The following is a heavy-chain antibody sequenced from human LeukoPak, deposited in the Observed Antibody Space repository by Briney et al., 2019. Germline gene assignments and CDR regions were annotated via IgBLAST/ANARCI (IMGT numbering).Heavy chain of an antibody. D-gene: IGHD2-2*01. CDR3: ARGSIVVVPAALEDFDY. V-gene: IGHV1-2*06. CDR1: GYTFTGYY. Sequence: PPASVKVSCKASGYTFTGYYMHWVRQAPGQGLEWMGRINPNSGGTNYAQKFQGRVTITRDTSISTAYMELSRLRSDDTAVYYCARGSIVVVPAALEDFDYWGQGTLVTVSS. J-gene: IGHJ4*02. CDR2: INPNSGGT.